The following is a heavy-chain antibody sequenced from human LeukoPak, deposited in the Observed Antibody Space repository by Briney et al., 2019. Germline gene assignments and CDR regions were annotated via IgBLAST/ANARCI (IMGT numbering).Heavy chain of an antibody. CDR2: TSAYNGNT. CDR1: GYTFTSYG. D-gene: IGHD3-10*01. CDR3: ARQLLWFGELQPNWFDP. J-gene: IGHJ5*02. Sequence: ASVKVSCKASGYTFTSYGISWVRQAPGQGLEWMGWTSAYNGNTNYAQKLQGRVTMTTDTSTSTAYMELRSLRSDDTAVYYCARQLLWFGELQPNWFDPWGQGTLVTVSS. V-gene: IGHV1-18*01.